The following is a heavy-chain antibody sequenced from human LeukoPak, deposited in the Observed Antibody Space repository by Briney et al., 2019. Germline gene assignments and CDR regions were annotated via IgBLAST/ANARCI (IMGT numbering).Heavy chain of an antibody. J-gene: IGHJ3*02. CDR2: IYYSGST. D-gene: IGHD6-13*01. CDR1: GGSISSYY. CDR3: ARDSGGYSSSWYRHDAFDI. Sequence: SGTLSLTCTVSGGSISSYYWSWIRQPPGKGLEWIGYIYYSGSTNYNPSLKSRVTISVDTSKSQFSLKLSSVTAADTAVYYCARDSGGYSSSWYRHDAFDIWGQGTMVTVSS. V-gene: IGHV4-59*01.